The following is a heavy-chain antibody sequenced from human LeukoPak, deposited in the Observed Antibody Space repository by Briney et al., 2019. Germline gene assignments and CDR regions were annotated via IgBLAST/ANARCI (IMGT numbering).Heavy chain of an antibody. D-gene: IGHD6-19*01. Sequence: PGGSLRLSCAASGFTFSSYWMSWVRQAPGKGLEWVANIKQDGSEKYYVDSVKGRSTISRDNAKNSLYLQMNSLRAEDTAVYYCARWGPLSSGWYYYYYYYYMDVWGKGTTVTVSS. CDR1: GFTFSSYW. J-gene: IGHJ6*03. CDR2: IKQDGSEK. CDR3: ARWGPLSSGWYYYYYYYYMDV. V-gene: IGHV3-7*01.